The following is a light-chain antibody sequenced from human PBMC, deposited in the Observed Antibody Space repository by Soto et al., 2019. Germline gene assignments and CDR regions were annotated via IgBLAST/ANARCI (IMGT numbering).Light chain of an antibody. CDR1: QSVSSY. Sequence: EIVFTQSPATLSLSPGERATLSCRASQSVSSYLAGYQQKPGQAPRLLIYDASNRATGIPARFSGSGSGTDFTLTISSLEPEDFAVYYCQQRSNWPLPITFGQGTRLEIK. CDR2: DAS. CDR3: QQRSNWPLPIT. J-gene: IGKJ5*01. V-gene: IGKV3-11*01.